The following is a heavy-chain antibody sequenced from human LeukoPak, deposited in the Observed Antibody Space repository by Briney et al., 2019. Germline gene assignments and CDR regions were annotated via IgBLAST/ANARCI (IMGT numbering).Heavy chain of an antibody. Sequence: GGSLRLSCAASGFTFSSYNMNWVRQAPGKGLEWVSSISSSSSYIYYADSVKGRFTISRDNAKNSLYLQMNSLRAEDTAVYYCARGDYYYDSSGYYFDYWGQGTLVTVSS. CDR2: ISSSSSYI. CDR3: ARGDYYYDSSGYYFDY. J-gene: IGHJ4*02. CDR1: GFTFSSYN. D-gene: IGHD3-22*01. V-gene: IGHV3-21*01.